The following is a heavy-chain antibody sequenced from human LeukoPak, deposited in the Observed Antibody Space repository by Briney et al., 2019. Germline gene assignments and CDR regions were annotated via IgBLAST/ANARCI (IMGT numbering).Heavy chain of an antibody. CDR2: IGYDGSSA. D-gene: IGHD1-14*01. CDR3: TRYNNDHFDY. J-gene: IGHJ4*02. Sequence: AGGSLRLSCAGHGFTFGDYRMQRFPQTPGKGLEWVAVIGYDGSSASYADSEKGRFTISRDNSKNTMAVQMDDLRGEDTVVYYCTRYNNDHFDYWGQGTLVTVSS. V-gene: IGHV3-33*01. CDR1: GFTFGDYR.